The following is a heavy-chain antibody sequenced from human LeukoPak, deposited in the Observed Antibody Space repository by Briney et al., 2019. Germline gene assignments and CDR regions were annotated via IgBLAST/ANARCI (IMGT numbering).Heavy chain of an antibody. V-gene: IGHV4-38-2*02. J-gene: IGHJ4*02. CDR1: GYAISSGYY. Sequence: SETLSLTCTVSGYAISSGYYWGWIRQPPGKGLEWIGSIYHSGSTYYNPSLKSRVTISVDTSKNQFSLKLSSVTAADTAVYYCARARGTLGEGYFDYWGQGTLVTVSS. D-gene: IGHD3-16*01. CDR3: ARARGTLGEGYFDY. CDR2: IYHSGST.